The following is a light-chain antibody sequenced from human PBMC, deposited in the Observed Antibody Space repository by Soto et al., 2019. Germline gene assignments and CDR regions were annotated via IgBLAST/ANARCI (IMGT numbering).Light chain of an antibody. CDR1: SSDVGGYNF. CDR3: CSYASSTLYV. CDR2: DVT. V-gene: IGLV2-14*03. Sequence: QSVLTQPASLSGSPGHSITISCTGTSSDVGGYNFVSWYQQLPGNAPKLLIHDVTLRPSGVSDRFSGSKSGTTASLTISGLQAEDEADYYCCSYASSTLYVFGTGTKVTVL. J-gene: IGLJ1*01.